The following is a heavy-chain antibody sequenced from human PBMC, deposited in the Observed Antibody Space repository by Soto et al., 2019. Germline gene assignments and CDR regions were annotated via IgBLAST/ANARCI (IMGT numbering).Heavy chain of an antibody. V-gene: IGHV3-30-3*01. CDR2: ISYDGSNK. CDR3: ARPALRSYDFWSGYYGY. J-gene: IGHJ4*02. D-gene: IGHD3-3*01. CDR1: GFTFSSYA. Sequence: GGSLRLSCAASGFTFSSYAMHWVRQAPGKGLEWVAVISYDGSNKYYADSVKGRFTISRDNSKNTLYLQMNSLRAEDTAVYYCARPALRSYDFWSGYYGYWGQGT.